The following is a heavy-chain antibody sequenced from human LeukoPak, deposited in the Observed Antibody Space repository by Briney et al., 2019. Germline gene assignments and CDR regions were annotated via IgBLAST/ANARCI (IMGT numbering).Heavy chain of an antibody. V-gene: IGHV3-48*01. D-gene: IGHD1-1*01. CDR1: GFSLHRYS. Sequence: GGSLRLSCGASGFSLHRYSMDWARQAPGQGLEWVSHINSGSTIIYYADSVRGRFTISRDTAGNSLYLQMNSLRVEDTAVYYCARVLLERPGIDSFDIWGQGTMVTVSS. CDR2: INSGSTII. J-gene: IGHJ3*02. CDR3: ARVLLERPGIDSFDI.